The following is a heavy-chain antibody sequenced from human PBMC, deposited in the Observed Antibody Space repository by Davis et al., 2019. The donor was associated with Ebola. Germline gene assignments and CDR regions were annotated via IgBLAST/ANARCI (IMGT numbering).Heavy chain of an antibody. D-gene: IGHD6-19*01. CDR2: IYYSGSA. J-gene: IGHJ5*02. CDR1: GDSISGSIYY. CDR3: ASIAVAKGHWFDP. Sequence: SETLSLTCTVSGDSISGSIYYWAWIRQSPERGLEWIATIYYSGSANYTPSLKSRATISVDTSKNQFSLKLSSVTAADTAVYYCASIAVAKGHWFDPWGQGTLVTVSS. V-gene: IGHV4-39*01.